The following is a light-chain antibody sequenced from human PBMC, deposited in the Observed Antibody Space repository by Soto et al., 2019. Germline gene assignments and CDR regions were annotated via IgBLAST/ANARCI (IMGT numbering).Light chain of an antibody. J-gene: IGLJ3*02. CDR1: SSDVGAYDH. CDR2: EVN. Sequence: QSAPTPPASASGSPGQSIAISCTGTSSDVGAYDHVSWYQQHPGKAPTLIIYEVNKRPSGVSDRFSGSKSGNTASLTISGLQAGGEADYYCCSSVGGPNWVFGGGTKLTVL. V-gene: IGLV2-23*02. CDR3: CSSVGGPNWV.